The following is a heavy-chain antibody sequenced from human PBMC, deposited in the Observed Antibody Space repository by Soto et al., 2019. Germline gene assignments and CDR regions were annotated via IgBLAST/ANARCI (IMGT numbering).Heavy chain of an antibody. D-gene: IGHD3-10*01. V-gene: IGHV5-10-1*01. J-gene: IGHJ6*02. CDR2: IDPSDSYT. CDR1: GYILTSYC. Sequence: EPLNISFKGPGYILTSYCISWVCQMPLKVPEWRGRIDPSDSYTNYSPSFQGHVTISADKSISTAYLQWSSLKASDTAMYYCASPVSRGSYGYYYYYGMDVWGQGTTVTVSS. CDR3: ASPVSRGSYGYYYYYGMDV.